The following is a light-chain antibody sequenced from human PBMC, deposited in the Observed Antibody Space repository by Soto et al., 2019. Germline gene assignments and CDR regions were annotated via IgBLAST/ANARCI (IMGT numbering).Light chain of an antibody. CDR2: AAS. V-gene: IGKV1-17*01. CDR3: LQHNGYLWT. Sequence: DLQMTQSPSSLSASVGDRVTITCRASQGIRNELGWYQQKPGKAPKRLIYAASSLQSGVPSRFSGSGSGTEFTLTISSLQPEDFATYYCLQHNGYLWTFGQGTKVEIK. CDR1: QGIRNE. J-gene: IGKJ1*01.